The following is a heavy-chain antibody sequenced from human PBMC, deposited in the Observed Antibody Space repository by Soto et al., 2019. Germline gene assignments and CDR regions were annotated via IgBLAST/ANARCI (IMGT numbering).Heavy chain of an antibody. CDR2: IIPVFGTP. V-gene: IGHV1-69*06. J-gene: IGHJ6*02. Sequence: SVKVSCKASGDTFNNYALTWVRQAPGQGLEWVGGIIPVFGTPIFAQKVQGRVTITADKSTNTVYLVLSSLTSADTAVYYCATPKSSSGSSAIGYYHYGLDVWGQGTAVTVPS. CDR3: ATPKSSSGSSAIGYYHYGLDV. D-gene: IGHD3-3*01. CDR1: GDTFNNYA.